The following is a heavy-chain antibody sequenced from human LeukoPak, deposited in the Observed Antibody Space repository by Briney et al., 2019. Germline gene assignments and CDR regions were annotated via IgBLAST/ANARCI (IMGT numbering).Heavy chain of an antibody. CDR1: GYSFTSYW. CDR2: IYPGDSDT. D-gene: IGHD3-16*02. CDR3: ARLGSSLVRGGDLRS. V-gene: IGHV5-51*01. Sequence: GESLKISCKGSGYSFTSYWIGWVRQMPGKGLEWMGIIYPGDSDTRYSPSFQGQVTISADKSISTAYLQWSSLKASDTPMYYCARLGSSLVRGGDLRSWGQGNLVTVSS. J-gene: IGHJ5*02.